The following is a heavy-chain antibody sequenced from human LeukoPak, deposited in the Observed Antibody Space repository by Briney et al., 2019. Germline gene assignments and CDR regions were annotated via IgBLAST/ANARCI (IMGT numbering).Heavy chain of an antibody. V-gene: IGHV4-59*08. CDR3: ARHSYNYYGLDV. CDR1: GGSISPYY. Sequence: PSETLSLTCTVSGGSISPYYWSWIRQPPGKGLEWIGCIYYSGTTNYNPSLKSRVTMSVDTSNNHLSLRLTSVTAADTALYYCARHSYNYYGLDVWGQGTTITVSS. J-gene: IGHJ6*02. CDR2: IYYSGTT.